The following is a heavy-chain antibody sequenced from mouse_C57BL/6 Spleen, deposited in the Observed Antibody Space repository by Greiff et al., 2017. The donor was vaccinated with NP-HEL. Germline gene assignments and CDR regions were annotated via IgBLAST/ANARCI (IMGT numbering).Heavy chain of an antibody. V-gene: IGHV1-80*01. CDR1: GYAFSSYW. Sequence: QVQLQQSGAELVKPGASVKISCKASGYAFSSYWMNWVKQRPGKGLEWIGQIYPGDGDTNYNGKFKGKATLTADKSSSTAYMQLRSLTSEDSAVYVCARRRGAGTCCDYWGQGTTLTVSS. CDR2: IYPGDGDT. D-gene: IGHD4-1*01. CDR3: ARRRGAGTCCDY. J-gene: IGHJ2*01.